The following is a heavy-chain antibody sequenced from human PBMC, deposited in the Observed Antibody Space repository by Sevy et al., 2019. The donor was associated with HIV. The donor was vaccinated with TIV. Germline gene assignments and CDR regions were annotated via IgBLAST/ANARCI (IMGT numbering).Heavy chain of an antibody. CDR3: ARRNDFDI. Sequence: SETLSLTCTVSGGSINSDHWNWIRQPPGKGLEWIGYVYYTGRTNYNPSLKNRVTISVDRTKNQFSLKLTSATAADTAEYYCARRNDFDIWGQGTMVTVSS. CDR2: VYYTGRT. J-gene: IGHJ3*02. V-gene: IGHV4-59*08. CDR1: GGSINSDH.